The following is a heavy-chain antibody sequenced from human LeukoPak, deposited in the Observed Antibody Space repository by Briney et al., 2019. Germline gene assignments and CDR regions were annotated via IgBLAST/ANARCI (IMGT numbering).Heavy chain of an antibody. V-gene: IGHV4-38-2*01. CDR2: IYHSGST. J-gene: IGHJ6*03. CDR3: ARQGGYCSSISCHYDHYYYYMDV. Sequence: SETLSLTXAVSGYSISSGYYWGWIRQPPGKGLEWIGSIYHSGSTYYNPSLKSRVTISVDTSKNQFSLKLSSVTAADTAVYYCARQGGYCSSISCHYDHYYYYMDVWGKGTTVTVSS. CDR1: GYSISSGYY. D-gene: IGHD2-2*01.